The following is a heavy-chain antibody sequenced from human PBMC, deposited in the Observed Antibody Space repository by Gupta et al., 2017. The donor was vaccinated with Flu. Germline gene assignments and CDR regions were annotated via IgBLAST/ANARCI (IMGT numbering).Heavy chain of an antibody. CDR2: TSHGGGDIQ. V-gene: IGHV3-30*18. J-gene: IGHJ6*03. CDR3: AKWSGKWYRGDYMDV. D-gene: IGHD3-10*01. CDR1: GYTFTAYG. Sequence: QVQLVQSGVGMVQPGTSLRLSCAASGYTFTAYGLHWVRQAPGKGLEWVARTSHGGGDIQFYTTSFKGRFTISRDNAKNTLFLQMNSVRAKDTAVYDCAKWSGKWYRGDYMDVWCKVATGTVSS.